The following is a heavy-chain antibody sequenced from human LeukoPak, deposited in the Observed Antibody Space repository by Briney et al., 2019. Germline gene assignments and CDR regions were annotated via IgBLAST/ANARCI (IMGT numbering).Heavy chain of an antibody. V-gene: IGHV3-33*01. CDR2: IWYDGSNK. J-gene: IGHJ4*02. D-gene: IGHD4-17*01. Sequence: PGGSLRLSCAASGFTFSSYGMHWVRQAPGKGLEWVAVIWYDGSNKYYADSVKGRFTISRDNSKNTLYLQMNSLRAEDTAVYYCASGVANYGDYGGFDYWGQGTLVTVSS. CDR3: ASGVANYGDYGGFDY. CDR1: GFTFSSYG.